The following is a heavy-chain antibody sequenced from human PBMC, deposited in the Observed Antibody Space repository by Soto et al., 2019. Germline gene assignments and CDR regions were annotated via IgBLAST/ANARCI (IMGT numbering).Heavy chain of an antibody. Sequence: PGWSLRLSCAASGFTFSNYGMSWVRQAPGKGLEWVSALPEIGTNTYYADSVKGRFTISRDNSKNTLFLQINNLRAGDTAVYYCAKKGGLGATWYLDYWGQGTLFTLSA. CDR3: AKKGGLGATWYLDY. CDR2: LPEIGTNT. CDR1: GFTFSNYG. D-gene: IGHD1-26*01. J-gene: IGHJ4*02. V-gene: IGHV3-23*01.